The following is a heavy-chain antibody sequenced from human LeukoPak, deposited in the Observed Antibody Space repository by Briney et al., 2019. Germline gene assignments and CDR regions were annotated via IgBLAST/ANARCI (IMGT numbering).Heavy chain of an antibody. D-gene: IGHD3-3*01. CDR1: GFTFSSYW. CDR3: ARGRAYYDFWSGYYPDY. CDR2: IKQDGSEK. Sequence: GGSLRLSCAASGFTFSSYWMSWVRQAPGKGREWVANIKQDGSEKYYVDSVKGRFTISRDNAKNSLYLQMNSLRAEDTAVYYCARGRAYYDFWSGYYPDYWGQGTLVTVSS. J-gene: IGHJ4*02. V-gene: IGHV3-7*01.